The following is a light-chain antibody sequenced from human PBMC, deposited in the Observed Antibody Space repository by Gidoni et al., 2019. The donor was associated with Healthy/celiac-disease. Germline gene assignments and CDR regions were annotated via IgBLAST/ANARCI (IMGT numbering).Light chain of an antibody. CDR2: QDS. CDR1: KLGEKY. V-gene: IGLV3-1*01. CDR3: QAWDSSTVV. J-gene: IGLJ2*01. Sequence: SYELTQPPSVSVSPGQTASITCSGEKLGEKYACWYQQKPGQSPVLVIYQDSKLPSGIPERFSGSNSGNTATLTISGTQAMDEADYYCQAWDSSTVVFGGGTKLTVL.